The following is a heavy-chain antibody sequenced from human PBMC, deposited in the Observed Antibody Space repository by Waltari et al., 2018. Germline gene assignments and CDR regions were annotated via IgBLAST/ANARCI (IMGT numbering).Heavy chain of an antibody. V-gene: IGHV4-34*01. CDR1: GGSFSGYY. D-gene: IGHD3-22*01. J-gene: IGHJ4*02. Sequence: QVQLQQWGAGLLKPSETLSLTCAVYGGSFSGYYWSWIHPPPGKGLEWIGEINHSGSTNYNPSLKSRVTISVDTSKNQFSLKLSSVTAADTAVYYCARGEAYYYDSSGYYRQVLFDYWGQGTLVTVSS. CDR3: ARGEAYYYDSSGYYRQVLFDY. CDR2: INHSGST.